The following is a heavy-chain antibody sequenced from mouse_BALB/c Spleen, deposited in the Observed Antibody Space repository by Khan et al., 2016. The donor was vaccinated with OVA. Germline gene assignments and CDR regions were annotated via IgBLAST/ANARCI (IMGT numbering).Heavy chain of an antibody. CDR2: IYPGDGDT. D-gene: IGHD2-14*01. J-gene: IGHJ2*01. CDR3: ANDRYDYFDY. Sequence: QVQLKESGAELARPGASVKLSCKASGYTFTSYWMQWVRQRPGQGLEWIGTIYPGDGDTRYTQKFKGKATLTADKSSSTAYMQLSSLTSEDSAVYYGANDRYDYFDYWGQGTTLTVSS. CDR1: GYTFTSYW. V-gene: IGHV1-87*01.